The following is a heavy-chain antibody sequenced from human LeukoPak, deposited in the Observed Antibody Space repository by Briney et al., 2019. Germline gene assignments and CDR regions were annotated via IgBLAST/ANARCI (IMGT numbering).Heavy chain of an antibody. J-gene: IGHJ5*02. V-gene: IGHV3-23*01. D-gene: IGHD4-17*01. CDR3: AKESTVTPGNVNWFDP. Sequence: PGGSLRLSCAASGFTFSSYAMSWVRQAPGKGLEWVSTLSGSGGSTYYSESVKGRFTISRDNSKNRFYLRINSLRADDTAVYYCAKESTVTPGNVNWFDPWGQGTLVTVSS. CDR2: LSGSGGST. CDR1: GFTFSSYA.